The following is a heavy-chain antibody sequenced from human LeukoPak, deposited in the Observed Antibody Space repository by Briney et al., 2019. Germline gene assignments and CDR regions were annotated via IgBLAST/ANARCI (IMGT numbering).Heavy chain of an antibody. CDR3: AKRNLVLRFLEWLSYYFDY. D-gene: IGHD3-3*01. Sequence: GGSLRLSCAASGXTFSSYAMSWVRQAPGKGLEWVSAISGSGGSTYYADSVKGRFTISRDNSKNTLYLQMNSLRAEDTAVYYCAKRNLVLRFLEWLSYYFDYWGQGTLVTVSS. J-gene: IGHJ4*02. CDR1: GXTFSSYA. CDR2: ISGSGGST. V-gene: IGHV3-23*01.